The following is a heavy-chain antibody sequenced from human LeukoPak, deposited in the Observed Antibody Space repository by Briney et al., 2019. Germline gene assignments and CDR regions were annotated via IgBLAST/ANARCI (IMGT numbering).Heavy chain of an antibody. D-gene: IGHD3-10*01. CDR1: GYTVPGYY. Sequence: GASVKVSCKASGYTVPGYYMHWVRQAPGQGLEWMGWINPNSGGTNYAQKFQGRVTMTRDTSISTAYMELSRLRSEDTAVYYCARGTGSGSYYLDYWGQGTLVTVSS. J-gene: IGHJ4*02. V-gene: IGHV1-2*02. CDR3: ARGTGSGSYYLDY. CDR2: INPNSGGT.